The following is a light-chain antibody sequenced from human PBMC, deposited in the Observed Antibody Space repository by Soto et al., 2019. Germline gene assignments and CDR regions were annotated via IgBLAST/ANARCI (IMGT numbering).Light chain of an antibody. V-gene: IGLV2-23*03. CDR1: NNDVGGYKL. J-gene: IGLJ2*01. Sequence: QSALTQPASVSGSPGQSITISCTGTNNDVGGYKLVSWYQQHPGKVSKAEIYEGSKRPSGVSNRFSGSKSGNTASLTISGLQAEAEAYYYCWSYAGNTIFVFGGGTKLTVL. CDR2: EGS. CDR3: WSYAGNTIFV.